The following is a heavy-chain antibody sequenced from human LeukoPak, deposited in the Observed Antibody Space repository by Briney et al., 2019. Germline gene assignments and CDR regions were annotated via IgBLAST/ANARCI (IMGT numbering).Heavy chain of an antibody. Sequence: PGGSLRLSCAASGFTFSSYSMNWVRQAPGKGLEWVSSISSSSSYIYYADSVKGRFTISRDNSKNTLYLQMNSLRAEDTAVYYCARSQWLATFDYWGQGTLVTVSS. CDR3: ARSQWLATFDY. V-gene: IGHV3-21*04. CDR1: GFTFSSYS. CDR2: ISSSSSYI. D-gene: IGHD6-19*01. J-gene: IGHJ4*02.